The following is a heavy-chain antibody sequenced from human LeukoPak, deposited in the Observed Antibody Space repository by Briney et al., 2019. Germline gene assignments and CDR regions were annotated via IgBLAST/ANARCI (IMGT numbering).Heavy chain of an antibody. CDR2: IYYSGST. Sequence: SSETLSLTCTVSGGSISSYYWSWIRQPPGKGLEWIGYIYYSGSTNYNPSLKGRVTISVDTSKNQFSLKLSSVTAADTAVYYCAREPTVTPDAFDIWGQGTMVTVSS. J-gene: IGHJ3*02. V-gene: IGHV4-59*01. CDR3: AREPTVTPDAFDI. D-gene: IGHD4-17*01. CDR1: GGSISSYY.